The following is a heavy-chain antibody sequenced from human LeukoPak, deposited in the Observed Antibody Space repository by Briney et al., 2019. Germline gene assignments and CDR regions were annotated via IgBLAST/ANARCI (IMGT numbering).Heavy chain of an antibody. V-gene: IGHV3-21*01. Sequence: GGSLRLSCATSGFTFSAYNMNWVRQAPGKGLEWVSCISSSSNYIYYADSVKGRFTISRDNAKNSLYLQMNILRGEDTAVYYCARDEGVSFDYWGQGTLVTVSS. CDR2: ISSSSNYI. CDR1: GFTFSAYN. J-gene: IGHJ4*02. CDR3: ARDEGVSFDY.